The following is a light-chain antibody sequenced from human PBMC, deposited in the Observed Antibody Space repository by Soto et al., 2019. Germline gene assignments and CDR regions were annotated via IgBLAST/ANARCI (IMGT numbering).Light chain of an antibody. V-gene: IGKV3D-20*02. J-gene: IGKJ5*01. CDR1: QSVSSSY. Sequence: EIVLTQSQATLSLSPGERATLSCRASQSVSSSYLAWYQQKPGQAPRLLIYGASSRATGIPARFSGSGSGTDFTLTISSLEPEDFAVYYCQQRSNWPFTFGQGTLLEIK. CDR2: GAS. CDR3: QQRSNWPFT.